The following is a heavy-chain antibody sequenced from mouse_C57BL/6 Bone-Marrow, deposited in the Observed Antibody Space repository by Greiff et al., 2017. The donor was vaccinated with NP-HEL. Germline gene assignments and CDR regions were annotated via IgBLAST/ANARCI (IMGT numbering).Heavy chain of an antibody. J-gene: IGHJ1*03. CDR2: INPNNGGT. CDR3: ARDYGSSPWYFDV. CDR1: GYTFTDYN. Sequence: VQLQQSGPELVKPGASVKMSCKASGYTFTDYNMHWVKQSHGKSLEWIGYINPNNGGTSYNQKFKGKATLTVNKSSSTAYMELRSLTSEDSAVYYCARDYGSSPWYFDVWGTGTTVTVSS. D-gene: IGHD1-1*01. V-gene: IGHV1-22*01.